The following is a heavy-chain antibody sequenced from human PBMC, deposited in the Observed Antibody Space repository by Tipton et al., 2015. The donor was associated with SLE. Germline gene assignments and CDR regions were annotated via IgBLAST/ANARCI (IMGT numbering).Heavy chain of an antibody. J-gene: IGHJ3*02. CDR1: GFTVSSNY. V-gene: IGHV3-53*04. D-gene: IGHD3-16*01. CDR2: LFTGGDT. CDR3: ARWGITPGMSNAFDI. Sequence: SLRLFCAASGFTVSSNYMSWVRQAPGKGLEWVSILFTGGDTYYTDSVKGRFTISRHNSENTLYLQMNTLTAEDTAVYYCARWGITPGMSNAFDIWGQGTVVSVSS.